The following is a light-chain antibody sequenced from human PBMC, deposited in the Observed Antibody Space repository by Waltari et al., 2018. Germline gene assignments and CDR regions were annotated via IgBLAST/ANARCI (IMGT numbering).Light chain of an antibody. CDR1: QTISSW. CDR2: KAS. CDR3: QQYNSFPT. V-gene: IGKV1-5*03. J-gene: IGKJ4*01. Sequence: DIQMTQSPSTLSASVGDRVSITCRASQTISSWLAWYQQKPGRAPKLRIYKASSLESGVPSRFSGSGSGTEFTLTINSLQPDDFATYYCQQYNSFPTFGGGTKVEIK.